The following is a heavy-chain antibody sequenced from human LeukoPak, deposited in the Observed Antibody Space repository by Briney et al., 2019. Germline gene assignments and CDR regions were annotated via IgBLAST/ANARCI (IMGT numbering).Heavy chain of an antibody. CDR3: VRGRDSSYEGY. V-gene: IGHV1-69*04. Sequence: SSVKVSCKASGGTFSSYAISWGRQAPGQGLEWMGRIIPILGIANYAQKFQGRVTITADKSTSTAYMELSSLRSEDTAVYYCVRGRDSSYEGYWGQGTLVTVSS. CDR2: IIPILGIA. J-gene: IGHJ4*02. CDR1: GGTFSSYA. D-gene: IGHD6-6*01.